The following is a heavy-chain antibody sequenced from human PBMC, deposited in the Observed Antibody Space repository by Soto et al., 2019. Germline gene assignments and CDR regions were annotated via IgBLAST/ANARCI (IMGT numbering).Heavy chain of an antibody. Sequence: GGSLRLSCAASGFNFSSYVMHWVRQAPGKGLEWVAVIWYDGGNKYYADSVKGRFTISRDNSKNTLYLQMNSLRAEDTAVHYCARDGQWLPRDGLRSSYYIDYWGQGTLVTVSS. CDR1: GFNFSSYV. CDR2: IWYDGGNK. D-gene: IGHD6-19*01. V-gene: IGHV3-33*01. J-gene: IGHJ4*02. CDR3: ARDGQWLPRDGLRSSYYIDY.